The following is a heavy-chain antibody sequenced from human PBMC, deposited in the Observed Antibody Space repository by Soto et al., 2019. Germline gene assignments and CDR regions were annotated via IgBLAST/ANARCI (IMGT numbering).Heavy chain of an antibody. CDR2: IYWDDDK. Sequence: QITLKESGPTLVKPTQTLTLTCTFSGFSLSTSGVGVGWIRQPPGKALEWLALIYWDDDKRYSPSLKIRLTNTKDTSKNQVVLTMTNMDPVDTATYYCAHTLLYSSGWYYFDYWGQGPLVTVSS. CDR3: AHTLLYSSGWYYFDY. CDR1: GFSLSTSGVG. D-gene: IGHD6-19*01. V-gene: IGHV2-5*02. J-gene: IGHJ4*02.